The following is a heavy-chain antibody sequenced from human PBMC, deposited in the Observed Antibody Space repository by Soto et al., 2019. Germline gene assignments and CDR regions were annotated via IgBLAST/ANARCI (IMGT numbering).Heavy chain of an antibody. CDR3: ATAGQGYFAS. V-gene: IGHV3-74*01. D-gene: IGHD3-10*01. Sequence: EVQLVESGGGLVQSGGSLRLSCAASGFTFSASWMHWVRQAPGKGLVWVSRINSDGSSSVYADSVKGRFTMSKDNSKNTLHLQMNSLSADDTALYYCATAGQGYFASWGQGTLVTVSS. CDR1: GFTFSASW. CDR2: INSDGSSS. J-gene: IGHJ4*02.